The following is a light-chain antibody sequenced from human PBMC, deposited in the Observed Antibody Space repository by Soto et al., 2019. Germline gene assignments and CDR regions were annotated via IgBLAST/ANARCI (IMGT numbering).Light chain of an antibody. V-gene: IGLV2-14*01. CDR2: GVK. CDR1: GRDIGAYDY. CDR3: CSYRTSYFYV. Sequence: QSALTQPASVSGSPGQSITISCTGSGRDIGAYDYVSWYQQHPGKAPKLIIYGVKNRPSGDSNRFSASKSAFTASLTISGLQTEDEADYYCCSYRTSYFYVFGPGTKVTVL. J-gene: IGLJ1*01.